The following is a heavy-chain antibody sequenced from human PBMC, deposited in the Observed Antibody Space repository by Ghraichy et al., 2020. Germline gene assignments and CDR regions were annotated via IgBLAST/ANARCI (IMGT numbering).Heavy chain of an antibody. Sequence: GGSLRLSCAASGFTFSSYSMNWVRQAPGKGLEWVSSISSSSSYIYYADSVKGRFTISRDNAKNSLYLQMNSLRAEDTAVYYCAREAHWGWFDPWGQGTLVTVSS. V-gene: IGHV3-21*01. CDR1: GFTFSSYS. CDR3: AREAHWGWFDP. CDR2: ISSSSSYI. J-gene: IGHJ5*02. D-gene: IGHD7-27*01.